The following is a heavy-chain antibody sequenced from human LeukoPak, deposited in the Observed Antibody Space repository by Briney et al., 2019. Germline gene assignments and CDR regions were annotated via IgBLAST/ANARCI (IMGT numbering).Heavy chain of an antibody. CDR1: GFTFDDYA. D-gene: IGHD3-10*01. CDR3: AKGQGDLFTVDY. Sequence: PGRSLRLSCAASGFTFDDYAMHWVRQAPGKGLEWVSGISWNSGSIGYADSVKGRFTISRDNAKNSLYLQMNSLRAEDTALYYCAKGQGDLFTVDYWGQGTLVTVSS. J-gene: IGHJ4*02. CDR2: ISWNSGSI. V-gene: IGHV3-9*01.